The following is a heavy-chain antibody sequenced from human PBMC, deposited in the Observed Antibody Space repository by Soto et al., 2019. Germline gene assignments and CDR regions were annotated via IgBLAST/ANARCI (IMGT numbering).Heavy chain of an antibody. CDR1: GYNFNKYW. D-gene: IGHD2-21*02. V-gene: IGHV5-10-1*01. Sequence: GESLKISCKGFGYNFNKYWISWVRQVPGKGLEWMGKIDPSDSDTDYSPSFQGHVTISVDMSISTAYLQWSSMMASDTAMYYCARHYFCRRGDCDYYGMDVWGQGTTVTVSS. CDR3: ARHYFCRRGDCDYYGMDV. J-gene: IGHJ6*02. CDR2: IDPSDSDT.